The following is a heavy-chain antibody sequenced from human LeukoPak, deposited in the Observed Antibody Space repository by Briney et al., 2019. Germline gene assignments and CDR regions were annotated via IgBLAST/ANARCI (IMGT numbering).Heavy chain of an antibody. D-gene: IGHD1-14*01. Sequence: SVKVSCKASGGIFSNQAITWVRQAPGQGLEWMGRIIPMIGTAKSAQRFQGRVTFTADTSTNTAYMELSSLTSEDTAFYYCAKGAAVGKEALDIWGQGALVTVSS. J-gene: IGHJ3*02. V-gene: IGHV1-69*04. CDR3: AKGAAVGKEALDI. CDR2: IIPMIGTA. CDR1: GGIFSNQA.